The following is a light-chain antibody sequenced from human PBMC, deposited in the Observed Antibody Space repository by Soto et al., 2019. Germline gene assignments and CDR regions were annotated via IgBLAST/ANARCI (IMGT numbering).Light chain of an antibody. CDR3: QQRSNWPLT. V-gene: IGKV3-11*01. CDR1: QSVSSY. Sequence: EIVLTQSPATLSLSPGERATLSFRASQSVSSYLAWYQQKPGQAPRLLIYDASNRATGIPARFSGSGSETDFTLTISSLEPEDFAVYYCQQRSNWPLTFGGGTKVEIK. J-gene: IGKJ4*01. CDR2: DAS.